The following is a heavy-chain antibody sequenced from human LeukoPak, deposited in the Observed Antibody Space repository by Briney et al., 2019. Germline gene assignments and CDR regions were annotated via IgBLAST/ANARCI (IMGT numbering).Heavy chain of an antibody. Sequence: GGSLRLSCAASGFTFSSNWMSWVRQAPGKRLEWVANIKQDGSEKYHVDSVKGRFTISRDNAKNSLYLQMNSLRAEDTAVYYCAKSRGGYSYGDNWFDPWGQGTPVTVSS. V-gene: IGHV3-7*01. D-gene: IGHD5-18*01. CDR3: AKSRGGYSYGDNWFDP. CDR2: IKQDGSEK. CDR1: GFTFSSNW. J-gene: IGHJ5*02.